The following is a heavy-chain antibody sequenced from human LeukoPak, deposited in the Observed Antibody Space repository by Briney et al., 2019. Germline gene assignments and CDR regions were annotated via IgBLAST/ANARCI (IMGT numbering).Heavy chain of an antibody. J-gene: IGHJ5*02. Sequence: GGSLRLSCAASGFTFSSYGMHWVRQAPGKGLEWVAFIRYDGSNKYYADSVKGRFTISRDNAKNSLYLQMNSLRAEDTAVYYCARDLGGGKNWFDPWGQGTLVTVSS. CDR3: ARDLGGGKNWFDP. CDR2: IRYDGSNK. CDR1: GFTFSSYG. D-gene: IGHD4-23*01. V-gene: IGHV3-30*02.